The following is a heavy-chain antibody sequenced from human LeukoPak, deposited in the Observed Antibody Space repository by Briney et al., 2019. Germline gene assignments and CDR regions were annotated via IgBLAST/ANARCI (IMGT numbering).Heavy chain of an antibody. CDR2: IYISGGT. CDR3: ARVRRNSGNKYFDP. D-gene: IGHD5-12*01. Sequence: SETLSLTCTVSGGSISSGNYYWSWIRQPAGMGLEWIGRIYISGGTDYNPSLKSRLTISIDTSKNQFYLRLSSVTAADTAVYYCARVRRNSGNKYFDPWGQGTRVTASS. V-gene: IGHV4-61*02. CDR1: GGSISSGNYY. J-gene: IGHJ5*02.